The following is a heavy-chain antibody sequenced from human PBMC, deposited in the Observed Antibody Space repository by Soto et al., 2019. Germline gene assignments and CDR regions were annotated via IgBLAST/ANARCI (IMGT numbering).Heavy chain of an antibody. J-gene: IGHJ4*02. CDR3: ARASASSMLREVIIN. D-gene: IGHD3-10*01. CDR2: MYHSGAT. V-gene: IGHV4-4*02. CDR1: GGSITSDNW. Sequence: QVQLQESGPGLVKPSETLSLTCAFSGGSITSDNWWTWVRQTPGKGLEWIGEMYHSGATNYSPSLKSRVTILVDKSKNQFSLKLTSVTAADSALYYCARASASSMLREVIINWGQGTLVTVSS.